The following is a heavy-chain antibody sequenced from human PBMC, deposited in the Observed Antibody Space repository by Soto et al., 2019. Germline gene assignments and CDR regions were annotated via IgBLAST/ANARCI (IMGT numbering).Heavy chain of an antibody. CDR2: INPKSGYT. Sequence: ASVKVPCKASGYTFTGDYLHWVRQAPGQGLEWMAWINPKSGYTKSAQKFQARVTLTRDTSISTAYMELRSLRSEDTAVYLCASYTGSSSLFDCGGQGTLVAGSS. CDR3: ASYTGSSSLFDC. D-gene: IGHD1-26*01. CDR1: GYTFTGDY. V-gene: IGHV1-2*02. J-gene: IGHJ4*03.